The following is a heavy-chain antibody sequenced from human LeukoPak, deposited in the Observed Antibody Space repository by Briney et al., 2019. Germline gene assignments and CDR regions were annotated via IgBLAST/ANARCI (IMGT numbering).Heavy chain of an antibody. D-gene: IGHD3-10*01. Sequence: GESLKISCKGSGYSFTSSWIGWVRQMPGKGLEWVGIIYPGDSDTRYSPSFQGQVTISADRSISTAYLQWSSLKASDTAMYYCARSPYYGSGSYLNDYWGQGTLVTVSS. J-gene: IGHJ4*02. CDR3: ARSPYYGSGSYLNDY. CDR2: IYPGDSDT. V-gene: IGHV5-51*01. CDR1: GYSFTSSW.